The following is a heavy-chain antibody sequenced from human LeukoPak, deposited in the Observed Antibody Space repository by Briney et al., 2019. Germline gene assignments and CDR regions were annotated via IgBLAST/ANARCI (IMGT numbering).Heavy chain of an antibody. J-gene: IGHJ5*02. CDR2: ISTYNGNT. Sequence: GASVKVSCKASGYTFTTYGISWVRQVPGQGLEWMGWISTYNGNTNYAQQFQGRVTMTTDTSMSTTYMELRSLRSDDTAVYYCARDLIAVRPGWFDPWGQGSLVTVSS. D-gene: IGHD6-6*01. CDR1: GYTFTTYG. CDR3: ARDLIAVRPGWFDP. V-gene: IGHV1-18*01.